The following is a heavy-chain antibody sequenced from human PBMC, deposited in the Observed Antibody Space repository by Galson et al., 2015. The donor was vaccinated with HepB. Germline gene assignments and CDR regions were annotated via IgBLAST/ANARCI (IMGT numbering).Heavy chain of an antibody. Sequence: SLRLSCAASGFTFSSYWMSWVRQAPGKGLEWVANIKQDGSEKYYVDSVKGRFTISRDNAKNSLYLQMNSLRAEDTAVYYCARDSSSWSYYYYYYYMDVWGKGTTVTVSS. V-gene: IGHV3-7*03. D-gene: IGHD6-13*01. J-gene: IGHJ6*03. CDR1: GFTFSSYW. CDR3: ARDSSSWSYYYYYYYMDV. CDR2: IKQDGSEK.